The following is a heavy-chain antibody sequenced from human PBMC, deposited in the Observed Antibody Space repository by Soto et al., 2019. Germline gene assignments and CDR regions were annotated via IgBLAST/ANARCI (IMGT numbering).Heavy chain of an antibody. CDR2: INHSGST. Sequence: PSETLSLTCAVYGGSFSGYYWSWIRQPPGKGLEWIGEINHSGSTNYNPSLKSRVTISVDTSKNQFSLKLSSVTAADTAVYYCARDGSCGWYYFDYWGQGTLVTVS. V-gene: IGHV4-34*01. J-gene: IGHJ4*02. CDR3: ARDGSCGWYYFDY. D-gene: IGHD6-19*01. CDR1: GGSFSGYY.